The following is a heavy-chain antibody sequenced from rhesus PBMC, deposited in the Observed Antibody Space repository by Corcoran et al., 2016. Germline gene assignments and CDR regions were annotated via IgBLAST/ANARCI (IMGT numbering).Heavy chain of an antibody. Sequence: QLQLQESGPGLVNPSETLSLPCAVSGGSLTPNSWRAFRQCPGKGLEWIWNIYGGSGSTSYNSSLKSRVTISTDTSKNQFSLKLTSVTAADTAVYYCARYSTVAVRYFDYWGQGVLVTVSS. J-gene: IGHJ4*01. D-gene: IGHD5-24*01. CDR1: GGSLTPNS. CDR3: ARYSTVAVRYFDY. CDR2: IYGGSGST. V-gene: IGHV4-147*01.